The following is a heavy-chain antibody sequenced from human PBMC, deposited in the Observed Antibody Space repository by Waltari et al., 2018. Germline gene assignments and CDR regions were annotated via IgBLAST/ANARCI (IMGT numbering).Heavy chain of an antibody. D-gene: IGHD6-13*01. Sequence: QVQLQQWGAGLLKPSETLSLTCAVYGGSFSGYYWSWIRPPPGKGLEWLGEINHSGSTNYNPSLKSRVTISVDTSKNQFSLKLSSVTAADTAVYYCARGDGYSSSWFGGHYYYYYGMDVWGQGTTVTVSS. CDR3: ARGDGYSSSWFGGHYYYYYGMDV. CDR2: INHSGST. J-gene: IGHJ6*02. V-gene: IGHV4-34*01. CDR1: GGSFSGYY.